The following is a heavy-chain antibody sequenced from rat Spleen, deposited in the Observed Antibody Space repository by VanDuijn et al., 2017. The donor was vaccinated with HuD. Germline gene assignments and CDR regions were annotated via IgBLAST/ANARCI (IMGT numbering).Heavy chain of an antibody. CDR3: TTEMNYYSGN. V-gene: IGHV5-20*01. CDR1: GFTFSNYD. D-gene: IGHD1-1*01. Sequence: EVQLVESGGGLVQPGRSMKLSCAASGFTFSNYDMAWVRQAPTKGLEWVASISYDGSSTYYRDSVKGRFTISRDNAKSTLYLQMDSLRSEDTATYYCTTEMNYYSGNGGQGVMVTVSS. J-gene: IGHJ2*01. CDR2: ISYDGSST.